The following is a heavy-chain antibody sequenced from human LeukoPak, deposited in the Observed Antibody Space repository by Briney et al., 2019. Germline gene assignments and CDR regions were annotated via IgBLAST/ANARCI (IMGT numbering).Heavy chain of an antibody. Sequence: GGSLRLSCAASGFTFSSYWMHWVRHVPGQGLVWVSHIDGDGRITNYGDSVKGRFTISRDNAKNILYLQMNSLRAEDTAVYYCARDSPRTGPWGQGILVTVSS. V-gene: IGHV3-74*01. J-gene: IGHJ5*02. CDR3: ARDSPRTGP. CDR1: GFTFSSYW. D-gene: IGHD1-1*01. CDR2: IDGDGRIT.